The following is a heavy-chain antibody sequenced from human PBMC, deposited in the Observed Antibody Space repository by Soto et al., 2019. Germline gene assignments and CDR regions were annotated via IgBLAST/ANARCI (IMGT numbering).Heavy chain of an antibody. Sequence: ASVKVSCKASGYTFTSYGISWVRQAPGQGLEWMGWISAYNGNTNYAQKLQGRVTMTTDTSTSTAYMELRSLRSDDTAVYYCAREYYYDSSGYRQYDAFDIWGQGTMVTVSS. V-gene: IGHV1-18*01. CDR3: AREYYYDSSGYRQYDAFDI. CDR2: ISAYNGNT. CDR1: GYTFTSYG. J-gene: IGHJ3*02. D-gene: IGHD3-22*01.